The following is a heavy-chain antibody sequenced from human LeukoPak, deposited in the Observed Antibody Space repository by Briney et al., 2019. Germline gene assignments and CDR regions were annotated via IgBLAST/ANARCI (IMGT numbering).Heavy chain of an antibody. CDR3: ARVGSTFYYDN. V-gene: IGHV3-11*01. CDR1: GFTFTDYH. CDR2: ISNSGSTI. D-gene: IGHD3-16*01. Sequence: GGSLRLSCAASGFTFTDYHMSWIRQAPGRGLEWLSYISNSGSTIDYADSVKGRFTISRDNAKNSLYLQMNSLRAEDTAVYYCARVGSTFYYDNWGQGTLVTVSS. J-gene: IGHJ4*02.